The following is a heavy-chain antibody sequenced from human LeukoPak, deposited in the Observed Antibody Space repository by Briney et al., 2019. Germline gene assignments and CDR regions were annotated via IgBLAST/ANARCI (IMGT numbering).Heavy chain of an antibody. CDR2: ISPGGSP. Sequence: PGASLRLSCAASGFTSSSNAMGWVRQAPGKGLEWVSAISPGGSPYYADSVKGRFTISRDNSKNTLYLQMNSLRAEDTAVYYCVKRELCIVATTWGQGTLVTVSS. CDR3: VKRELCIVATT. D-gene: IGHD5-12*01. J-gene: IGHJ5*02. CDR1: GFTSSSNA. V-gene: IGHV3-23*01.